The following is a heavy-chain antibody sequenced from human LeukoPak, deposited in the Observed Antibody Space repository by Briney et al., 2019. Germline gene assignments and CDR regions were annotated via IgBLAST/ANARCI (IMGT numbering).Heavy chain of an antibody. CDR3: ARASKMGLYSGSHEFDP. Sequence: SETLSLTCTVSGGSISSYYWSWIRQPPGKGLEWIGYIYYSGSTNYNPSLKSRVTISVDTSKNQFSLKLSSVTAADTAVYYCARASKMGLYSGSHEFDPWGQGTLVTVSS. CDR2: IYYSGST. D-gene: IGHD1-26*01. CDR1: GGSISSYY. V-gene: IGHV4-59*01. J-gene: IGHJ5*02.